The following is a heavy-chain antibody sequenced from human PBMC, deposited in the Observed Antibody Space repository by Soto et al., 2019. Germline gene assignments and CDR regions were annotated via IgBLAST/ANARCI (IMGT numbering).Heavy chain of an antibody. V-gene: IGHV3-7*01. J-gene: IGHJ4*02. D-gene: IGHD3-10*01. Sequence: GGSLRLSCAASGFTFSSYWMSWVRQAPGKGLEWVANIRQDGREEYYGDSVKGRFTISRDNAKNSLYLQMNSLRAEDTAVYYCARGETGTMVRGVIIKGYYFDYWGQGTLVTVSS. CDR3: ARGETGTMVRGVIIKGYYFDY. CDR1: GFTFSSYW. CDR2: IRQDGREE.